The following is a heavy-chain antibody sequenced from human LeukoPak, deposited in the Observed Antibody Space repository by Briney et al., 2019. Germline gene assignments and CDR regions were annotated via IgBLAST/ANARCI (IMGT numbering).Heavy chain of an antibody. CDR3: ARRRGYSNKVAFDY. D-gene: IGHD5-12*01. CDR1: GGSISSGSYY. CDR2: AYNTENT. J-gene: IGHJ4*02. V-gene: IGHV4-61*02. Sequence: PSQTLSLTCSISGGSISSGSYYWNWIRQSAGKGLEWIGRAYNTENTNYNPSLKSRVTISVDTSKTQLSLKLSSVTAADTAVYYCARRRGYSNKVAFDYWGQGTLVTVSS.